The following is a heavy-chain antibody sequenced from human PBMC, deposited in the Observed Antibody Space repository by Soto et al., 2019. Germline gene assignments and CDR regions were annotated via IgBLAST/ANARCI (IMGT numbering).Heavy chain of an antibody. CDR2: IYHSWAT. Sequence: QLQLQESGSGLVKPSQTLVLTCTVSGGSISRDGYSWSWIRQPPGKGLEWIRFIYHSWATYYNPSLKSRVTQSVDKSKNQFSLRLASVTAADTAVYYWAIEMSYYFDSWGQGTLVNVSS. CDR1: GGSISRDGYS. V-gene: IGHV4-30-2*01. CDR3: AIEMSYYFDS. J-gene: IGHJ4*02.